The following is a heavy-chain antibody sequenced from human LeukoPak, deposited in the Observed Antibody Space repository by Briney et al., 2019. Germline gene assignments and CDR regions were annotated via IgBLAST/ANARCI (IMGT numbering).Heavy chain of an antibody. CDR3: AEDMVAAASYYYFDY. J-gene: IGHJ4*02. CDR2: ISWNSGSI. V-gene: IGHV3-9*01. CDR1: GFTFDDYA. Sequence: GGSLRLSCAASGFTFDDYAMHWVRQAPVKGLEWVSGISWNSGSIGYADSVKGRFTISRDNAKNSLYLQMNSLRAEDTALYYCAEDMVAAASYYYFDYWGQGTLVTVSS. D-gene: IGHD6-13*01.